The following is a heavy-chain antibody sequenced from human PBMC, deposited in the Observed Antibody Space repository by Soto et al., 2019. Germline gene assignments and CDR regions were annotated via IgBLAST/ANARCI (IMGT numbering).Heavy chain of an antibody. CDR2: ISGSGGST. Sequence: GESLKISCAASGFTFSSYAMSWVRQAPGKGLEWVSAISGSGGSTYYADSVKGRFTISRDNSKNTLYLQMNSLRAEDTAVYYCAKLNGDYAARYAFDIWGQGTMVTVSS. V-gene: IGHV3-23*01. CDR1: GFTFSSYA. D-gene: IGHD4-17*01. J-gene: IGHJ3*02. CDR3: AKLNGDYAARYAFDI.